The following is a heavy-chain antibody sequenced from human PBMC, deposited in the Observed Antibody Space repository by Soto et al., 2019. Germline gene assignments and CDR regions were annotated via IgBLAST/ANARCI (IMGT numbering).Heavy chain of an antibody. CDR3: ARQSSKTGWSVFGDAFDI. D-gene: IGHD6-19*01. CDR1: GGSISSSSYY. V-gene: IGHV4-39*01. Sequence: QLQLQESGPGLVKPSETLSLTCTVSGGSISSSSYYWGWIRQPPGKGLEWIGSIYYSGSTYYNPSLTSRVTISVDTSKNPLALTLSSVAAADTAVYYCARQSSKTGWSVFGDAFDIWGQGTMVTVSS. CDR2: IYYSGST. J-gene: IGHJ3*02.